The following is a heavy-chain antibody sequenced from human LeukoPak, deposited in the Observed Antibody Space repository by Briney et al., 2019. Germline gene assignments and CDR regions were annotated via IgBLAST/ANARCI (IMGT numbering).Heavy chain of an antibody. D-gene: IGHD2-2*02. CDR3: ARGDIVVLPAGIPHNWFDP. V-gene: IGHV1-2*02. Sequence: ASVKVSCKASGYTFTGYYIHWVRQAPGQGLEWMGWINPNSGGTNYAQKFQGRVTMTRDASISTAYMELSRLRSDDTAVYYCARGDIVVLPAGIPHNWFDPWGQGTLVTVSS. CDR2: INPNSGGT. CDR1: GYTFTGYY. J-gene: IGHJ5*02.